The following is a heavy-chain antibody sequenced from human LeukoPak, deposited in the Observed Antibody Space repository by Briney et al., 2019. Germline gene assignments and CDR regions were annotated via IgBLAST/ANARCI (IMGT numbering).Heavy chain of an antibody. J-gene: IGHJ4*02. CDR3: ARDQYFDSEGGFDS. CDR1: GYSITSGYY. D-gene: IGHD3-9*01. Sequence: SETLSLTCAVSGYSITSGYYWDWIRQPPGKGLEWIGSVFHSGSTYYNPSLKSRVTISVDTSKNQFSLRLSSVTAADTAVFYCARDQYFDSEGGFDSWGRGTLVTVSS. V-gene: IGHV4-38-2*02. CDR2: VFHSGST.